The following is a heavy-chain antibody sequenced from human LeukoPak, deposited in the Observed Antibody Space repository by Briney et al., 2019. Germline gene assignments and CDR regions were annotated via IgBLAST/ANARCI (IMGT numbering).Heavy chain of an antibody. CDR3: ARDSSGYSYGMDV. V-gene: IGHV4-30-4*01. CDR2: IYYSGST. J-gene: IGHJ6*02. CDR1: GGSISSGDYY. D-gene: IGHD3-22*01. Sequence: SETLSLTCTVSGGSISSGDYYWSWIRQPPGKGLEWIGYIYYSGSTYYNPSLKSRVTISVDTSKNQFSLKLSSVTAADTAVYYCARDSSGYSYGMDVWGQGTTVTVSS.